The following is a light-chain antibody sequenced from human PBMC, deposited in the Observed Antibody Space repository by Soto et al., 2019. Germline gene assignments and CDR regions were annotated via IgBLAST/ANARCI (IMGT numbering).Light chain of an antibody. Sequence: QSVLTQPASVSGSPGQSITISCTGTSSDVGGYNYVSWYQQHPGKAPKLMIYEVSDRPSGVSSRFSGSKSGNTASLTISGLQAEDEADYYCSSYTSSHTGVFGGGTQLTVL. CDR1: SSDVGGYNY. CDR2: EVS. V-gene: IGLV2-14*01. CDR3: SSYTSSHTGV. J-gene: IGLJ2*01.